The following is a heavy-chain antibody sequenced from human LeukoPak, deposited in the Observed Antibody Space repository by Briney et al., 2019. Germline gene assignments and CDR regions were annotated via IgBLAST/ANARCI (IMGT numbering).Heavy chain of an antibody. CDR3: ARGYEFGGMGLDY. D-gene: IGHD3-10*01. V-gene: IGHV4-4*07. Sequence: SETLSLTCTVSGGSMSDYYWNWIRQPAGKGLEWIGRIYSSGSTIYNPSLKSRVSMSLDTSKNHFSLRLSSVAAADTAVYYCARGYEFGGMGLDYWGQGTLVTVSS. CDR2: IYSSGST. CDR1: GGSMSDYY. J-gene: IGHJ4*02.